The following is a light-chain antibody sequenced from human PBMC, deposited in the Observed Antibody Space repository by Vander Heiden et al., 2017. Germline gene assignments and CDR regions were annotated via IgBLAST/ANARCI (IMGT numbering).Light chain of an antibody. CDR1: QSVLFRSNNKNY. J-gene: IGKJ2*01. V-gene: IGKV4-1*01. CDR2: WAS. Sequence: DIVMTQSPDSLAVSLGERATINGKSSQSVLFRSNNKNYLAWYQQKPGQPPKLLIYWASTRESGVPDRFSGSGSGTDFTLTISSLQAEDVAVYYCQQYYSTPHTFGQGTKLEIK. CDR3: QQYYSTPHT.